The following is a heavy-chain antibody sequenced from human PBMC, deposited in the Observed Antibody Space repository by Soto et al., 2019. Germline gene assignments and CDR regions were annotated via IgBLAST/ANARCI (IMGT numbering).Heavy chain of an antibody. CDR2: ISYDGSNK. D-gene: IGHD4-17*01. Sequence: PGGSLRLSCAASGFTFSSYAMHWVRQAPGKGLEWVAVISYDGSNKYYADSVKGRFTISRDNSKNTLYLQMNSLRAEDTAVYYCARDQDPPYGDYHWGPDIWGQGTMVTVSS. CDR3: ARDQDPPYGDYHWGPDI. J-gene: IGHJ3*02. V-gene: IGHV3-30-3*01. CDR1: GFTFSSYA.